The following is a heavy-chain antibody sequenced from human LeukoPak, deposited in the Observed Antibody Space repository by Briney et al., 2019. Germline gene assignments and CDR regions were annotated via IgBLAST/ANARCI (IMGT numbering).Heavy chain of an antibody. CDR3: AKAATFYYGSDL. V-gene: IGHV3-23*01. D-gene: IGHD3-10*01. CDR1: AITFSTYA. J-gene: IGHJ4*02. CDR2: ISGSDGNT. Sequence: GGSLRLSCAASAITFSTYAMNWVRQAPGEGLEWVSAISGSDGNTYYADSVKGRFTISRDDSKNTLYLQMNRLRAEDTALYYCAKAATFYYGSDLWGQGILVAVSS.